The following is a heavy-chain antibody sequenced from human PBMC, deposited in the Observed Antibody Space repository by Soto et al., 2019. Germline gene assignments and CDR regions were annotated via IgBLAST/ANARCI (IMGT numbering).Heavy chain of an antibody. CDR1: GFTFSSYA. Sequence: PGGSLRLSCAAPGFTFSSYAMHWVRPAPGKGLEWVAVISYDGSNKYYADSVKGRFTISRDNSKNTLYLQMNSLRAEDTAVYYCARDPDYYDSRGYYAYYFDYWGQGTLVTVSS. D-gene: IGHD3-22*01. CDR2: ISYDGSNK. V-gene: IGHV3-30-3*01. J-gene: IGHJ4*02. CDR3: ARDPDYYDSRGYYAYYFDY.